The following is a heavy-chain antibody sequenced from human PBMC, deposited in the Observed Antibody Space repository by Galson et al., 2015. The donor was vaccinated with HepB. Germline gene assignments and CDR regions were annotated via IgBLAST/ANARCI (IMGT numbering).Heavy chain of an antibody. V-gene: IGHV3-23*01. J-gene: IGHJ4*02. D-gene: IGHD1-14*01. Sequence: SLRLSCAATGFKFSTYAMSWVRQAPGKGLEWVSYVSANGGTVQYVDSVRGRFTISRDNSKNVGYLQMNDLRVEDTAVYYCAKVLLNQVDYGGQGTLVTVSS. CDR1: GFKFSTYA. CDR2: VSANGGTV. CDR3: AKVLLNQVDY.